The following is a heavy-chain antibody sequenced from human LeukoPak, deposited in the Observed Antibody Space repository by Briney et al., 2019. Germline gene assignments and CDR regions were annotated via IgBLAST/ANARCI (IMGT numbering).Heavy chain of an antibody. D-gene: IGHD5-18*01. CDR1: GFSFTTSW. Sequence: GGSLRLSXAASGFSFTTSWMSWVRQAPGKGLEWVASIEQDGNEKYYVDSVKGRFTISRDNAKNSLFLQMNSLRAEDTAVYYCAKGHTSLAPGGQGALVTVSS. CDR2: IEQDGNEK. V-gene: IGHV3-7*01. CDR3: AKGHTSLAP. J-gene: IGHJ4*02.